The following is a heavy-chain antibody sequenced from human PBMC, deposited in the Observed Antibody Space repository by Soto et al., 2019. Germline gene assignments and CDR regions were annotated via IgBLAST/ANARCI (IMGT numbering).Heavy chain of an antibody. CDR1: GGTFGSYA. V-gene: IGHV1-69*10. CDR2: IIPIPGIA. Sequence: SVKVSCKASGGTFGSYAISWVRQAPGQGLEWMGGIIPIPGIANYAQKFQGRVTIAADESTSTAYMELSSLRSEDTAVYYCARSQGSSTSLEVYYYYYYGMDVWGQGTTVTVSS. D-gene: IGHD2-2*01. CDR3: ARSQGSSTSLEVYYYYYYGMDV. J-gene: IGHJ6*02.